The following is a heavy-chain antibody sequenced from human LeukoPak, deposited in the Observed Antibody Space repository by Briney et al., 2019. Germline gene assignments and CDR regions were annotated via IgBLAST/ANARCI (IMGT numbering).Heavy chain of an antibody. CDR3: ARGGGELWPLDE. D-gene: IGHD3-10*01. J-gene: IGHJ4*02. CDR2: IKPDGSET. Sequence: GGSLRLSCVASGFPFKGYWMTWVRQSPGKGLDWVANIKPDGSETNYLDSVKGRFTISRDNARDSLFLEMNNLRVDDTAVYYCARGGGELWPLDEWGQGILVTVSS. V-gene: IGHV3-7*01. CDR1: GFPFKGYW.